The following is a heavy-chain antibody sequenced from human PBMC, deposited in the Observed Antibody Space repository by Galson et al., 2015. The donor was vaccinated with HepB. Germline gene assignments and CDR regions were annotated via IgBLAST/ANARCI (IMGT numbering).Heavy chain of an antibody. Sequence: LSLTCTVSGGSISSYYWSWIRQPPGKGLEWIGYIYYSGSTNYNPSLKSRVTISVDTSKNQFSLKLSSVTAADTAVYYCARDKSPYGSRAFDIWGQGTMVTVSS. CDR1: GGSISSYY. V-gene: IGHV4-59*01. CDR2: IYYSGST. J-gene: IGHJ3*02. CDR3: ARDKSPYGSRAFDI. D-gene: IGHD3-22*01.